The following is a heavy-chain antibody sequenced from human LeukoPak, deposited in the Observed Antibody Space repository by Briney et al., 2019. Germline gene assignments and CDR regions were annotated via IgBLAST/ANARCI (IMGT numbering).Heavy chain of an antibody. CDR1: GDSISSGSYY. CDR3: ARGYWFYFDY. CDR2: IYPRGTS. Sequence: SQTLSLTCTVSGDSISSGSYYWSWIRQPAGKGLEWIGRIYPRGTSSYNPSLKSRVTISADSSKNQFSLRLSSVTAADTAVYYCARGYWFYFDYWGQGTLVTVSS. J-gene: IGHJ4*02. V-gene: IGHV4-61*02. D-gene: IGHD2-8*02.